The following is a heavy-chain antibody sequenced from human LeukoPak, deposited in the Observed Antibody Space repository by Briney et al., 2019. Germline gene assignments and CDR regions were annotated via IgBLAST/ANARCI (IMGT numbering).Heavy chain of an antibody. CDR2: IYPGDSDT. V-gene: IGHV5-51*01. J-gene: IGHJ4*02. D-gene: IGHD3-10*01. CDR3: ARYGYYYGSGSYYWDY. CDR1: GYSFTSYW. Sequence: GESLKISCKGSGYSFTSYWIGWVRQMPGKGLEWMGIIYPGDSDTRYSPSFQGQVTISADKSISTAYPQWSSLKASDTAMYYCARYGYYYGSGSYYWDYWGQGTLVTVSS.